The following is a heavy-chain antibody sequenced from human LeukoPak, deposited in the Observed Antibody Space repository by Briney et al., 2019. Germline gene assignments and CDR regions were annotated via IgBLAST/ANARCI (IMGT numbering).Heavy chain of an antibody. Sequence: SETLSLTCAVSGGSISSYYWSWIRQPPGKGLEWIGYIYYSGSTNYNPSLKSRVTISVDTSKNQFSLKLSSVTAADTAVYYCARRAVTYYDFWSGYFYFDYWGQGTLVTVSS. D-gene: IGHD3-3*01. J-gene: IGHJ4*02. V-gene: IGHV4-59*08. CDR3: ARRAVTYYDFWSGYFYFDY. CDR2: IYYSGST. CDR1: GGSISSYY.